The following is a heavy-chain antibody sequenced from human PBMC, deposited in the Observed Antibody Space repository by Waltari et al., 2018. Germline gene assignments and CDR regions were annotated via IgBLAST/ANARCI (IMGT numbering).Heavy chain of an antibody. V-gene: IGHV3-23*01. Sequence: EAQLLESGGGLVQPGGSLRLSCVVSGFTFSTRAMSWVRQASGKGLEWVSGISGSGESTYYGETVEGRFTITRDNSKNTLYLQMSSLRGDDTGMYYCAKEGGRWLVANWFDFWGQGTLVTVSS. J-gene: IGHJ5*01. D-gene: IGHD6-19*01. CDR2: ISGSGEST. CDR1: GFTFSTRA. CDR3: AKEGGRWLVANWFDF.